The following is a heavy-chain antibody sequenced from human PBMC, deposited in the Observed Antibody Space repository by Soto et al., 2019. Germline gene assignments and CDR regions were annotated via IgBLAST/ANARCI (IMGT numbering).Heavy chain of an antibody. D-gene: IGHD1-26*01. CDR3: AREGGIVGATAADY. CDR1: GVSIISSDYY. Sequence: SEALSLTCTVSGVSIISSDYYWGLIRQAPGKGLEWIGSIYYSGSTYYNPSLKSRVTISVDTSKNQFSLKLSSVTAADTAVYYCAREGGIVGATAADYWGQGTLVTVSS. J-gene: IGHJ4*02. V-gene: IGHV4-39*07. CDR2: IYYSGST.